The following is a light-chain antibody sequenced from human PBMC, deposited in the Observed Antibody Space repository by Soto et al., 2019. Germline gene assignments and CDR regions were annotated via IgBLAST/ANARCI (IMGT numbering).Light chain of an antibody. J-gene: IGKJ4*01. Sequence: EVVLTQSPGTLSLSPGERATLSCRASQSFSSSNLAWYQHKPGQPPKLIVYSASRRATGIPDRFSGSGSGTDFTLTISRLEPEDFALYYCQRYGGSPPVTFGGGINVDIK. V-gene: IGKV3-20*01. CDR2: SAS. CDR3: QRYGGSPPVT. CDR1: QSFSSSN.